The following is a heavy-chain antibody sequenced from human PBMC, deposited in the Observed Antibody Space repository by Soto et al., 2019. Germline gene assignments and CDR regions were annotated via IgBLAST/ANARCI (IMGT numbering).Heavy chain of an antibody. D-gene: IGHD3-22*01. V-gene: IGHV3-23*01. Sequence: QPGGSLRLSCAASGFTFSSYAMGWVRQAPGKGLEWVSAISGSGGSTYYADSVKGRFTISRDNSKNTLYLQMNSLRAEDTAVYYCATPLNYYDSSGYYFSNYFDYWGQGTLVTVSS. CDR3: ATPLNYYDSSGYYFSNYFDY. J-gene: IGHJ4*02. CDR2: ISGSGGST. CDR1: GFTFSSYA.